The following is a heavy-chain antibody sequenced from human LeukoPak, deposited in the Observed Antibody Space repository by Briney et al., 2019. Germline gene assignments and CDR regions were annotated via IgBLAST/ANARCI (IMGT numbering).Heavy chain of an antibody. CDR3: ARRGSYYYDSSGYLDY. CDR1: GYSFTSYW. V-gene: IGHV5-51*01. Sequence: GESLKISCKGSGYSFTSYWIGWVRQMPGKGLEWMGIIYPGDSDTRYSPSFQGQVTISADKSISTAYLQRSSLKASDTAMYYCARRGSYYYDSSGYLDYWGQGTLVTVSS. CDR2: IYPGDSDT. D-gene: IGHD3-22*01. J-gene: IGHJ4*02.